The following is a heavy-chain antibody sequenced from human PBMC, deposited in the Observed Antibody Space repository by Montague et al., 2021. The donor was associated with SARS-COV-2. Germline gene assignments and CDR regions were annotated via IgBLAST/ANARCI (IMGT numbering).Heavy chain of an antibody. Sequence: SETLSLTCTVSGGSISSSSYYWGWIRQPPGKGLEWIGSIYYSGSTYYNPSLKSRVTISVDTYTNQFSLKLSSVTVADTAVYCCARDGSLRFAILIGPRHYYYGMDVWGEGTAVTVPT. V-gene: IGHV4-39*07. CDR1: GGSISSSSYY. D-gene: IGHD3-9*01. CDR3: ARDGSLRFAILIGPRHYYYGMDV. CDR2: IYYSGST. J-gene: IGHJ6*04.